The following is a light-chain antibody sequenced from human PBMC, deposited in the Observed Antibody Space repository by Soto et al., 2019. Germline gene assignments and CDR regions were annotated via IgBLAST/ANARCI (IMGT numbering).Light chain of an antibody. CDR2: LGS. Sequence: DVVMTQSPLSLPVTPGEPASISCRSSQSLLHSNGYNYLDWYLQKPGQSPQLLIYLGSNRASGVPARFSGSGSGTDFTLKISRVEAEDVGVYYCMEALETPWTFGKGTKVEIK. CDR1: QSLLHSNGYNY. CDR3: MEALETPWT. J-gene: IGKJ1*01. V-gene: IGKV2-28*01.